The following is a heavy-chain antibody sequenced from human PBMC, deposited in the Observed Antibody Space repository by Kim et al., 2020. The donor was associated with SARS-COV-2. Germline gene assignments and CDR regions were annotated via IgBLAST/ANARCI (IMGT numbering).Heavy chain of an antibody. CDR1: GFTVSSNY. Sequence: GGSLRLSCAASGFTVSSNYMSWVRQAPGKGLEWVSVIYSGGNTYYADSVKGRFTISRDNSKNTLYLQMNSLRAEDTAVYYCAREDGLAAGPNYFDYWGQGTLVTVSA. J-gene: IGHJ4*02. CDR3: AREDGLAAGPNYFDY. CDR2: IYSGGNT. V-gene: IGHV3-53*01. D-gene: IGHD6-13*01.